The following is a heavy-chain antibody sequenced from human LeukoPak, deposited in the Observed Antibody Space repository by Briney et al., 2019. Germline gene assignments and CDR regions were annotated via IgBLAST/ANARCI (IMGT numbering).Heavy chain of an antibody. CDR2: IKEDGSEK. CDR3: AREIGAAGSWGAFDI. D-gene: IGHD6-13*01. Sequence: GSLRLSCAASGFTFSSYWMSWVRQAPGKGLEWVANIKEDGSEKYYVDSMRGRFTISRDNAKNSLYLQMNSLRAEDTAVYYCAREIGAAGSWGAFDIWGQGTMVTVSS. J-gene: IGHJ3*02. V-gene: IGHV3-7*01. CDR1: GFTFSSYW.